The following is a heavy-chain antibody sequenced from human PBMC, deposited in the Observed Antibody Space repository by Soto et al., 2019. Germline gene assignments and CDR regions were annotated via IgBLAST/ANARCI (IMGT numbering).Heavy chain of an antibody. CDR3: ARDRRAAAVVGPFDP. J-gene: IGHJ5*02. D-gene: IGHD6-13*01. V-gene: IGHV3-7*01. CDR1: GFSFGKFW. Sequence: PGGSLRLSCGASGFSFGKFWMTWVRQAPGKGLEWVANIKEDGSQQYYGDSVKGRFAISRDNSRDSLYLQMNSLRADDTAVYYCARDRRAAAVVGPFDPWGQGTLVTVSS. CDR2: IKEDGSQQ.